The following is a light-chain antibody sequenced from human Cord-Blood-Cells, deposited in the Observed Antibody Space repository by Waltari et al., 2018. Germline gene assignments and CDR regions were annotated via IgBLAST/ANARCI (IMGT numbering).Light chain of an antibody. CDR2: WAS. CDR1: QSVLYSSNNKDY. J-gene: IGKJ2*01. V-gene: IGKV4-1*01. CDR3: QKYYSTPP. Sequence: DLLMTQPPDSLAMSLGGRATINCKSRQSVLYSSNNKDYLAWYPQKPAQPPELLISWASTRESGVADRFSGSGSGTDFSRTICSMQAEDVAVDCCQKYYSTPPFGQGTKLEI.